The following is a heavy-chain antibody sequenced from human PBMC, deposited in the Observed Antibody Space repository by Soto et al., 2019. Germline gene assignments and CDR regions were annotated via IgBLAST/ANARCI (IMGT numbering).Heavy chain of an antibody. CDR2: ISWNSGSI. J-gene: IGHJ4*02. V-gene: IGHV3-9*01. D-gene: IGHD6-6*01. CDR3: AKGEYSRPYFDY. Sequence: GGSLRLSCAASGFTFDDYAMHWVRQAPGKGLEWVSGISWNSGSIGYADSVKGRFTISRDNAKNSLYLQMNSLRAEDTALYYCAKGEYSRPYFDYWGQGTLVPVSS. CDR1: GFTFDDYA.